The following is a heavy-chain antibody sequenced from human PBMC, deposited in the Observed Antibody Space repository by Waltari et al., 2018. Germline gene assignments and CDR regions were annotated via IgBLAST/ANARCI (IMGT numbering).Heavy chain of an antibody. D-gene: IGHD3-10*01. V-gene: IGHV3-7*01. CDR2: IKPDGSET. Sequence: EVQLVESGGGLVQPGGSLRISCVASVFPCSTYWMTWVRQAPGKGLEWVGNIKPDGSETYYVESVKGRFTISKDNAKNSLYLQMNNLRAEDTAVYYCTKGGHVDFCGPGSLVTVSS. J-gene: IGHJ4*02. CDR1: VFPCSTYW. CDR3: TKGGHVDF.